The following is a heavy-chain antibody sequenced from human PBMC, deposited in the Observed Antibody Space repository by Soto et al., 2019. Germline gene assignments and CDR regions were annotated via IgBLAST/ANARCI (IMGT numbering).Heavy chain of an antibody. D-gene: IGHD2-2*01. V-gene: IGHV4-34*01. CDR3: ARGVVPAARYYYYYYMDV. J-gene: IGHJ6*03. CDR2: INHSGST. Sequence: SETLSLTCAFYGGSFSGYYWSWIRQPPGKGLEWIEEINHSGSTNYNPSLKSRVTISVDTSKNQFSLKLSSVTAADTAVYYCARGVVPAARYYYYYYMDVWGKGTTVT. CDR1: GGSFSGYY.